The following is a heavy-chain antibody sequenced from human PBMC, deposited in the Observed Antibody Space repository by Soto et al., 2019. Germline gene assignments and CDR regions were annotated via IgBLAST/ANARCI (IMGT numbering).Heavy chain of an antibody. CDR1: GYTFSDFD. D-gene: IGHD3-16*01. CDR2: MNAKSGDT. J-gene: IGHJ6*02. CDR3: ARGNPFNYAGFDV. Sequence: QAHLEQSGAEVKRPGASVKVSCKASGYTFSDFDINWLRQASGQGSEWLGWMNAKSGDTFFAQRFQGKFNMTWDTSLNTAYMEVGSLTSDDTAMYYCARGNPFNYAGFDVWGQGPTVAVSS. V-gene: IGHV1-8*01.